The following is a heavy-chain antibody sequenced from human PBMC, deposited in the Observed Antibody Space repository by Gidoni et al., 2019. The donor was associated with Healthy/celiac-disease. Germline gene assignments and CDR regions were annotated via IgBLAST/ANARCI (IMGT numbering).Heavy chain of an antibody. V-gene: IGHV1-8*01. CDR3: ARGRSVAGELDY. Sequence: QEQQSQSGAEVKKPGASAKVACKAAGYTFTSYDINWVRQATGQGLEWMGCMNPHSGNTGYAQKFQGRVTLTRNTSLSPAYMELSSLGSEDTAVYYCARGRSVAGELDYWGQGTLVTVSS. J-gene: IGHJ4*02. D-gene: IGHD6-19*01. CDR2: MNPHSGNT. CDR1: GYTFTSYD.